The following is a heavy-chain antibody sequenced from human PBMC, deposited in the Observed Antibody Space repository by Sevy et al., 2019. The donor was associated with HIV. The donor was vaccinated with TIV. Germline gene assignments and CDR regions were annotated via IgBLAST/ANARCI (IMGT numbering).Heavy chain of an antibody. CDR1: GIIFTSSG. Sequence: WGSLRLSCVVSGIIFTSSGMHWVRQAPGKGLEWVAVISYHGRDKFYADSVKGRFTISRDNSKNILYLQMNGLRIEDTAVYYCAKDFTGYNGMDVWGQGTMVTVSS. J-gene: IGHJ6*02. CDR2: ISYHGRDK. V-gene: IGHV3-30*18. D-gene: IGHD3-9*01. CDR3: AKDFTGYNGMDV.